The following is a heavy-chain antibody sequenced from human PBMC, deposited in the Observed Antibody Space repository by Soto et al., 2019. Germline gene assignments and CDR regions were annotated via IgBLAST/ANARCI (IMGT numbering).Heavy chain of an antibody. CDR3: AKAEDYCSSTSCYPYY. J-gene: IGHJ4*02. V-gene: IGHV3-9*01. CDR1: GFTFDDYA. D-gene: IGHD2-2*01. CDR2: ISWNSGSI. Sequence: HPGGSLRLSCAASGFTFDDYAMHWVRQAPGKGLEWVSGISWNSGSIGYADSVKGRFTISRDNAKNSLYLQMNSLRAEDTALYYCAKAEDYCSSTSCYPYYWGQGTLVTVSS.